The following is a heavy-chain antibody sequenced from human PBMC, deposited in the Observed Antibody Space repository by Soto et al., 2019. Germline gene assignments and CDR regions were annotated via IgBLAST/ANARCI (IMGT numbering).Heavy chain of an antibody. CDR3: ERDGLYYGSGIPVSGRHGGYAMDV. V-gene: IGHV1-46*01. CDR1: GYTFSTYY. D-gene: IGHD3-10*01. CDR2: INPSGGST. J-gene: IGHJ6*02. Sequence: ASVKVSCKASGYTFSTYYVHWVRQAPGQGLEWMGIINPSGGSTTYAQKFQGRVTMTRDTSTSTVYMELNRLRSEDTAVYFCERDGLYYGSGIPVSGRHGGYAMDVWAQGTPVTVS.